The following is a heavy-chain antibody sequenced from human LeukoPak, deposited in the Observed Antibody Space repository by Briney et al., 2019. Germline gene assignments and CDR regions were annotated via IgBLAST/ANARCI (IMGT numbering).Heavy chain of an antibody. V-gene: IGHV4-59*01. CDR2: IYYSGST. CDR1: GGSISSYY. D-gene: IGHD5-24*01. CDR3: ARDRLQLQS. J-gene: IGHJ5*02. Sequence: SETLSLTCTVSGGSISSYYWSWIWQPPGKGLEWIGYIYYSGSTNYNPSLKSRVTISVDTSKSQFSLKLSSVTAADTAVYYCARDRLQLQSWGQGTLVTVSS.